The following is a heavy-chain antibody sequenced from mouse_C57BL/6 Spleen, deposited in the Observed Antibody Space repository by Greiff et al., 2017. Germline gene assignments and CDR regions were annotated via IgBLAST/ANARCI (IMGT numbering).Heavy chain of an antibody. V-gene: IGHV1-64*01. CDR3: ARAGRDDFDY. J-gene: IGHJ2*01. CDR1: GYTFTSYW. D-gene: IGHD4-1*01. Sequence: QVQLQQPGAELVKPGASVKLSCKASGYTFTSYWMHWVKQRPGQGLEWIGMIHPNSGSTNYNEKFKRKATLTVDKSSSTAYMQLSSLTSADSAVYYCARAGRDDFDYWGQGTTLTVSS. CDR2: IHPNSGST.